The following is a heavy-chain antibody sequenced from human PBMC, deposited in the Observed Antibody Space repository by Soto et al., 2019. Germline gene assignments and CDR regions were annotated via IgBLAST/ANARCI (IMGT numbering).Heavy chain of an antibody. CDR2: IYYSGST. V-gene: IGHV4-59*08. Sequence: QVQLQESGPGLVKPSETLSLTRTVSGGSISSYYWSWIRQPPGKGLEWIGYIYYSGSTNYNPSLKSRVTISVDTSKNQFSLKLSSVTAADTAVYYCARLDEFINWGQGTLVTVSS. D-gene: IGHD3-10*01. CDR3: ARLDEFIN. CDR1: GGSISSYY. J-gene: IGHJ4*02.